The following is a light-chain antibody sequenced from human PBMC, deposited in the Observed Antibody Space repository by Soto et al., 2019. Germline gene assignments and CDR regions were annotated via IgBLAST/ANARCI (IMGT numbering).Light chain of an antibody. CDR3: MQALRTPRT. Sequence: EIVMTQSPLSMPVNPGEPASISCRSSQSPLHSNGYNYSDWYLQKPGQSPQLLIYLGSNRSSGVPDRISGSGSGTDFTLKVSRVESEDVGVYHCMQALRTPRTVAQGNKVEIK. CDR1: QSPLHSNGYNY. J-gene: IGKJ1*01. CDR2: LGS. V-gene: IGKV2-28*01.